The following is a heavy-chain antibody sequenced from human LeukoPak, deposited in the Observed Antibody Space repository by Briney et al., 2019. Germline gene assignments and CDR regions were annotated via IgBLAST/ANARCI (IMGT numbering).Heavy chain of an antibody. CDR3: ARANIVVVVAATDLWFDP. J-gene: IGHJ5*02. CDR1: GGTFISYA. Sequence: SVKVSCKASGGTFISYAISWVRQAPGQGLEWMGGIIPIFGTANYAQKFQGRVTITADESTSTAYMELSSLRSEDTAVYYCARANIVVVVAATDLWFDPWGQGTLVTVSS. CDR2: IIPIFGTA. V-gene: IGHV1-69*13. D-gene: IGHD2-15*01.